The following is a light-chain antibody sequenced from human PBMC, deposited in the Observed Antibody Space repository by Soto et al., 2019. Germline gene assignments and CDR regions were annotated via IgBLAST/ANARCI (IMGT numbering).Light chain of an antibody. CDR2: AAS. CDR1: QTISNY. CDR3: QQSYNTPIT. J-gene: IGKJ5*01. Sequence: IQMTQSPPSLSASLGDRVTITCRASQTISNYLNWYQQKSGRAPELLVYAASNLQSGVPSRFTGSGSGTHFTLTISGLEPADFATYFCQQSYNTPITFGQGTRLEIK. V-gene: IGKV1-39*01.